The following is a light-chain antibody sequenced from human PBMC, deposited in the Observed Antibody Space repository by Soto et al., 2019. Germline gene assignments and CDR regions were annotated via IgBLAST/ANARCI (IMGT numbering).Light chain of an antibody. V-gene: IGLV2-14*01. J-gene: IGLJ1*01. CDR1: SSDVGGYNY. CDR2: DVR. Sequence: QSVLTQPASVSGSPGQSITISCTGTSSDVGGYNYVSWYQQHPGEAPKLMIYDVRDRPSGVSNRFSGSKSGNTASLTISGLQAEDEADYYCSSYTSSSTRVFGTGTQLTVL. CDR3: SSYTSSSTRV.